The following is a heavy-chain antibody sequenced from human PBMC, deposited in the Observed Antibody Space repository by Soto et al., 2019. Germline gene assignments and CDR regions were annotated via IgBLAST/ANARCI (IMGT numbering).Heavy chain of an antibody. V-gene: IGHV4-30-4*01. Sequence: QLHLQESGPRLVKPSQTLSLTCTVSGVSITDDNYYWSWIRQSPGKGLEWIGHLDHGETTYTNPSLKSRPTISVDTSKTQFSLNLNSVTAADAAVYYCAGGLSGDKVDQWGQGTLVTVSS. J-gene: IGHJ4*02. CDR2: LDHGETT. D-gene: IGHD2-21*01. CDR1: GVSITDDNYY. CDR3: AGGLSGDKVDQ.